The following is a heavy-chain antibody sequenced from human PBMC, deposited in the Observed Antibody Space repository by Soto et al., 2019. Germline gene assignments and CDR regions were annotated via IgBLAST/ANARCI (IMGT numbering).Heavy chain of an antibody. Sequence: ASVKVSCKASGYMFTSYYMHWVRQAPGQGLEWMGKINPSGGSTSYAQKFQGRVTMTRDTSTRTVYMELSSLRSEDTAVYYCARGIVATSTFDYWGQGTLVTVYS. CDR2: INPSGGST. J-gene: IGHJ4*02. D-gene: IGHD5-12*01. V-gene: IGHV1-46*01. CDR3: ARGIVATSTFDY. CDR1: GYMFTSYY.